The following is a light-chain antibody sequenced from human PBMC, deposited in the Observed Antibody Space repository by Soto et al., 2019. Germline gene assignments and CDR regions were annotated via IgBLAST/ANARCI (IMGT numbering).Light chain of an antibody. CDR2: EVT. J-gene: IGLJ1*01. Sequence: QSALTQPPSASGSPGESVTISCTGSGSDVGFYNYVSWYQQHPGKVPKLIIYEVTKRPSGVPDRFSGSKSGNTASLTVSGLQAEVEADYYCSSYAGTNNHHAFGTGTKLTVL. V-gene: IGLV2-8*01. CDR3: SSYAGTNNHHA. CDR1: GSDVGFYNY.